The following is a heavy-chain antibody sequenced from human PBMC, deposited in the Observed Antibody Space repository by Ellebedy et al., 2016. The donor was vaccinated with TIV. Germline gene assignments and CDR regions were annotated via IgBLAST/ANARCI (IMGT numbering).Heavy chain of an antibody. V-gene: IGHV1-18*01. Sequence: GESLKISXAASGFTFSSYWMSWVRQAPGQGLEWMGWISAYNGNTNYAQKLQGRVTMTTDTSTSTAYMELRSLRSDDTAVYYCASGILTGHRYWGQGTLVTVSS. J-gene: IGHJ4*02. D-gene: IGHD3-9*01. CDR1: GFTFSSYW. CDR2: ISAYNGNT. CDR3: ASGILTGHRY.